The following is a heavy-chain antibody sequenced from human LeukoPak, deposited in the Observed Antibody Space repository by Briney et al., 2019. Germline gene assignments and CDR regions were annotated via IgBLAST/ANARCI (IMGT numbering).Heavy chain of an antibody. Sequence: PSETLSLTCAVYGGSFSGYYWSWIRQPPGKGLEWIGEINHSGSTNYNPSLKSRVTISVDTSKNQFSLKLSSVTAADTAVYYCHLYGSGSSGDDYWGQGTLVTVSS. CDR3: HLYGSGSSGDDY. V-gene: IGHV4-34*01. D-gene: IGHD3-10*01. CDR1: GGSFSGYY. CDR2: INHSGST. J-gene: IGHJ4*02.